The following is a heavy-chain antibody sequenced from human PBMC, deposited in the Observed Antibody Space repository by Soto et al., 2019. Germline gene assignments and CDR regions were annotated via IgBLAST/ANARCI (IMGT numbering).Heavy chain of an antibody. CDR2: IYPGDSDT. CDR3: GGGYYDYIWESYRHDAFDI. CDR1: GYSVTSYW. Sequence: KMTCKGSGYSVTSYWIGWVRQKPGKGLEWMGIIYPGDSDTRYSPSFQGQVTISADKSISTAYLQWSSLKASDTAMYYCGGGYYDYIWESYRHDAFDIWGQGTMVTVSS. V-gene: IGHV5-51*01. D-gene: IGHD3-16*02. J-gene: IGHJ3*02.